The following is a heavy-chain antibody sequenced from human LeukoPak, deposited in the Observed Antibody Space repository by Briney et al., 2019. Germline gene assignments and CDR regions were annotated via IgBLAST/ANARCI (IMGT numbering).Heavy chain of an antibody. D-gene: IGHD5-18*01. Sequence: PSETLSLTCAVYGGSFSGYYWSWIRQPPGKGLEWIGEINHSGSTNYNPSLKSRVTMSVDTSKNQFSLKLSSVTAVDTAVYYCARIGSDDTALDYWGQGTLVTVSS. CDR1: GGSFSGYY. CDR2: INHSGST. J-gene: IGHJ4*02. CDR3: ARIGSDDTALDY. V-gene: IGHV4-34*01.